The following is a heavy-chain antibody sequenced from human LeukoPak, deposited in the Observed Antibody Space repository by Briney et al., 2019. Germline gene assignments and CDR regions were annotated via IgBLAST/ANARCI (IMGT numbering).Heavy chain of an antibody. D-gene: IGHD6-13*01. V-gene: IGHV3-48*04. CDR2: ISSSSSTI. J-gene: IGHJ3*02. Sequence: GGSLRLSCAASGFTFSTYSMNWVRQAPGKGLEWVSIISSSSSTIYYADSLKGRFTISRDNAKNSLYLQMNSLRAEDTAVYYCARDYRSSSGRAFDIWGQGTMVTVSS. CDR3: ARDYRSSSGRAFDI. CDR1: GFTFSTYS.